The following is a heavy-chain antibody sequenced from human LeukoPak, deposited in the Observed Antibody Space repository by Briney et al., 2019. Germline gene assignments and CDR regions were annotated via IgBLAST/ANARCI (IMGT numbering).Heavy chain of an antibody. D-gene: IGHD6-19*01. V-gene: IGHV1-3*01. CDR2: INAGNGNT. CDR3: ARMGVAGTRWFDP. J-gene: IGHJ5*02. Sequence: GASVKASSKASEYTFTSYAMHWVRQAPGQRLEWMGWINAGNGNTKYSQKFQGRVTITRDTSASTAYMELSSLRSEDTAVYYCARMGVAGTRWFDPWGQGTLVTVSS. CDR1: EYTFTSYA.